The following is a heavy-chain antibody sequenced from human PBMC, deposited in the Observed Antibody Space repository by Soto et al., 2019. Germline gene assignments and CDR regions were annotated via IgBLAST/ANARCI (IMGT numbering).Heavy chain of an antibody. V-gene: IGHV5-51*01. Sequence: EVQLVQSGAEVKKPGESLRISCKASGFHFNSYWIGWVRQTPDRGLECMALIYPTNSDARYSPSFPGQVTISADLSIDTAYLQWSRLKASDTAIYYCATQSYCDSPSCEDFEYWGLGTLVTVSS. CDR3: ATQSYCDSPSCEDFEY. J-gene: IGHJ4*02. CDR2: IYPTNSDA. D-gene: IGHD2-2*01. CDR1: GFHFNSYW.